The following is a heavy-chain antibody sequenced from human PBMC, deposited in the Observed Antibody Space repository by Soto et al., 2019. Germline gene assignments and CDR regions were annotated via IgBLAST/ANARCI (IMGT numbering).Heavy chain of an antibody. CDR3: ATAPNNNVVLVS. J-gene: IGHJ4*02. D-gene: IGHD2-21*01. Sequence: SETLSLTCAVYGGSFSGYYWSWIRQPPGKGLEWIGEINHSGSTNYNPSLKGRVTISLDKSSNQFSLSLTSVTAADTAIYYCATAPNNNVVLVSWGQGTLVTVSS. CDR2: INHSGST. V-gene: IGHV4-34*01. CDR1: GGSFSGYY.